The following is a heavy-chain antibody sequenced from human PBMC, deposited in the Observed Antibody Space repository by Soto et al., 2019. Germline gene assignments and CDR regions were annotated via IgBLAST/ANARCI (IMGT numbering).Heavy chain of an antibody. V-gene: IGHV2-5*02. Sequence: QITLKESGPALMEPTQTLTLTCSFSGLSLSTPGVGVGWLRQAPGKALECLAIIYWDNDKRYNPSLKTRLTIPKXXSXNXXVFTMTYLEPVATAIYYCAHRVAYCTNYNLGWFDPWGQGTLVTVS. J-gene: IGHJ5*02. CDR3: AHRVAYCTNYNLGWFDP. CDR1: GLSLSTPGVG. D-gene: IGHD1-1*01. CDR2: IYWDNDK.